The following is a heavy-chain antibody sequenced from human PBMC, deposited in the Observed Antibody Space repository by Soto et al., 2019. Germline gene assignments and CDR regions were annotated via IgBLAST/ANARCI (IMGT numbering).Heavy chain of an antibody. J-gene: IGHJ4*02. CDR1: GFTFSSYA. Sequence: PGGSLRLSCAASGFTFSSYAMHWVRQAPGKGLEWVAVISYDGSNKYYADSVKGRFTISRDNSKNTLYLQMNSLRAEDTAVYYCASGLMVRGVIIPPDYWGQGTLVTV. D-gene: IGHD3-10*01. CDR2: ISYDGSNK. V-gene: IGHV3-30-3*01. CDR3: ASGLMVRGVIIPPDY.